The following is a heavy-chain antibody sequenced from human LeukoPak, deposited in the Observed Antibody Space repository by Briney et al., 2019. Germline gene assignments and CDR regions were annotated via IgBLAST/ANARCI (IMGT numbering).Heavy chain of an antibody. J-gene: IGHJ4*02. CDR1: GYTFTSYY. V-gene: IGHV1-46*01. CDR2: INPSGGTT. D-gene: IGHD4-17*01. Sequence: GASLKVSCKASGYTFTSYYIHWVRQAPGQGLEWMGKINPSGGTTTNAQTFLGRLTMTRDTSTNTVYMELSSLRSEDTAVYYCARTVTGATFDYWGQGALVTVSS. CDR3: ARTVTGATFDY.